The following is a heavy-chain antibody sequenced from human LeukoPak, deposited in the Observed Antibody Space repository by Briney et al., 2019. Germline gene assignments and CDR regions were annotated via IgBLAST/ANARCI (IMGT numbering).Heavy chain of an antibody. V-gene: IGHV4-34*01. Sequence: PSQTLSLTCAVYGGSFSGYYWSWIRQPPGKGLEWIGEINHSGSTNYNPSLKSRVTISVDTSKNQISLKLSSVTAADTAVYYCARGHGRYYYDSSGYYLFGWGQGTLVTVSS. CDR2: INHSGST. J-gene: IGHJ4*02. CDR3: ARGHGRYYYDSSGYYLFG. D-gene: IGHD3-22*01. CDR1: GGSFSGYY.